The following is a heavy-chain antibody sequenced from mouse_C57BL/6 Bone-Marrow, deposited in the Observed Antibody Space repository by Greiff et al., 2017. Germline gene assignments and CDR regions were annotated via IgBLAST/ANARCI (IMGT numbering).Heavy chain of an antibody. V-gene: IGHV7-3*01. CDR1: GFTFTDYY. CDR3: ESLYGSSSYYFDY. D-gene: IGHD1-1*01. J-gene: IGHJ2*01. CDR2: IRNKANGYTT. Sequence: EVQGVESGGGLVQPGGSLSLSCAASGFTFTDYYMSWVRQPPGKALEWLGFIRNKANGYTTEYSASVTGRFTISRDNSQSILYLQMNALRAEDSATYDCESLYGSSSYYFDYWGQGTTLTVSS.